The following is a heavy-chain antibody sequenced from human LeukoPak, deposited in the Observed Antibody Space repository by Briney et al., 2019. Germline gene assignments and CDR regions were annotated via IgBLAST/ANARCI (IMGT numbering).Heavy chain of an antibody. D-gene: IGHD3-22*01. Sequence: SETLSLTCTVSGGSISSSSYYWAWIRQPPGKGLEWIGSIHYSGSTYYNPSLQSRVTISIDTSKHQFSLTLRFVTAADTAVYYCARVSYYYDPDGSDFWGQGTMVTVFS. J-gene: IGHJ3*01. CDR1: GGSISSSSYY. V-gene: IGHV4-39*07. CDR3: ARVSYYYDPDGSDF. CDR2: IHYSGST.